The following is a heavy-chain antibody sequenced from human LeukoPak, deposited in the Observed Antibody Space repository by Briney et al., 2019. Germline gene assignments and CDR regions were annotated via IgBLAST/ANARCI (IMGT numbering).Heavy chain of an antibody. Sequence: QTGRSLRLSCAASGFTFSNYWMNWVRQAPGKGLEWVVNIEQDGGEKNYVDSVKGRFTISRDNAKNSLYLQMNSLRAEDTAVYYCAGGLGWLIDYWGQGTLVTVSS. V-gene: IGHV3-7*04. CDR3: AGGLGWLIDY. CDR2: IEQDGGEK. J-gene: IGHJ4*02. D-gene: IGHD2-15*01. CDR1: GFTFSNYW.